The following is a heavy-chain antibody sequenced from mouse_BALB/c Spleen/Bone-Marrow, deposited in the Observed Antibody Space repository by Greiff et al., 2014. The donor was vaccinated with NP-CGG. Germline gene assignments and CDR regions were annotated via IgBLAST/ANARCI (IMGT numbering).Heavy chain of an antibody. CDR1: GFNIKDTY. Sequence: VQLKESGAELVKPGASVKLSCTASGFNIKDTYMHWVKQRPEQGLEWIGWIDPANGNTKYDPNFQGKATITADTSSNTAYLQLSSLTSEDTAVYFCARDYDAFFDCWDQGTTLTVSS. CDR2: IDPANGNT. J-gene: IGHJ2*01. V-gene: IGHV14-3*02. CDR3: ARDYDAFFDC. D-gene: IGHD2-3*01.